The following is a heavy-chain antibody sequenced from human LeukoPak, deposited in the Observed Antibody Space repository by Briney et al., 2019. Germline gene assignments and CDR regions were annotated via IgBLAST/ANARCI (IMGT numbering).Heavy chain of an antibody. CDR1: GFTFSSYS. CDR3: ARDSYDYGYDY. Sequence: PGGSLRLSCAASGFTFSSYSMNWVRQAPGKGLEWVSYISSSSSTIYYADSVKGRFTISRDNAKNSLYLQMNSLRAEDTAVYYCARDSYDYGYDYWGQGTLVTVSS. CDR2: ISSSSSTI. D-gene: IGHD3-10*01. J-gene: IGHJ4*02. V-gene: IGHV3-48*04.